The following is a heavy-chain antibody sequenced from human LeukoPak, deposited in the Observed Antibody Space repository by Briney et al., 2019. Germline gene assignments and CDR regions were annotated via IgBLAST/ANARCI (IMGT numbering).Heavy chain of an antibody. CDR3: ARLTGTMVRGVIRFDY. D-gene: IGHD3-10*01. V-gene: IGHV4-39*01. CDR1: GDSIISSSYY. Sequence: PSETLSLTCTVSGDSIISSSYYWGWIRQPPGKGLEWIGSIYYSGSTYYNPSLKSRVTISVDTSKNQFSLKLSSVTAADTAVYYCARLTGTMVRGVIRFDYWGQGTLVTVSS. CDR2: IYYSGST. J-gene: IGHJ4*02.